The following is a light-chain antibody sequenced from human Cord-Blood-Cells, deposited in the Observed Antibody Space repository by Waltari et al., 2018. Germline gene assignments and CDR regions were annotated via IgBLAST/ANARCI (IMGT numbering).Light chain of an antibody. V-gene: IGLV2-8*01. CDR1: SSAVGGYNY. CDR2: EVS. J-gene: IGLJ1*01. Sequence: QSALTQPPSASGSPGQSVTISCTATSSAVGGYNYVSWYQQHPGKAPKLMIYEVSKRPSGVPDRFSGSKSGNTASLTVSGLQAEDEADYYCSSYAGSNNYVFGTGTKVTVL. CDR3: SSYAGSNNYV.